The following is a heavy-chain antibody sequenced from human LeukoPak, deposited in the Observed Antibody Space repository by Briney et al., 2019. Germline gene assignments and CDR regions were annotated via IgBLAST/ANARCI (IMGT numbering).Heavy chain of an antibody. Sequence: VASVKVSCKASGYTFTGYYMHWVRQAPGQGLEWMGWINPNSGGTNYAQKFQGRVTMTRDTSISTAYMELSRLRSDDTAVYYCARGDSAAGTVFDYWGQGTLVTVSS. CDR2: INPNSGGT. CDR3: ARGDSAAGTVFDY. CDR1: GYTFTGYY. J-gene: IGHJ4*02. V-gene: IGHV1-2*02. D-gene: IGHD6-13*01.